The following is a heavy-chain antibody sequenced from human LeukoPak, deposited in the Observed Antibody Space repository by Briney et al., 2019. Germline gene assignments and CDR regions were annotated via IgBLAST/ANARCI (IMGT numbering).Heavy chain of an antibody. Sequence: SEILSLTCAVSGGSISSGGYSWSWIRQPPGKGLEWIGYIYHSGSTYYNPSLKSRVTISVDRSKNQFSLKLSSVTAADTAVYYCARVQGSGGLFARFDYWGQGTLVTVSS. CDR3: ARVQGSGGLFARFDY. V-gene: IGHV4-30-2*01. CDR2: IYHSGST. D-gene: IGHD3-10*01. J-gene: IGHJ4*02. CDR1: GGSISSGGYS.